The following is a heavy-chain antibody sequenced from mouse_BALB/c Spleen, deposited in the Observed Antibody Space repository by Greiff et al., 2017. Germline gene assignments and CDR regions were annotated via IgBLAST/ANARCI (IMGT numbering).Heavy chain of an antibody. CDR2: IHPNSGNT. D-gene: IGHD2-2*01. J-gene: IGHJ4*01. V-gene: IGHV1S130*01. CDR1: GYTFTSSW. Sequence: QVQLQQSGSVLVRPGASVKLSCKASGYTFTSSWMHWAKQRPGQGLEWIGEIHPNSGNTNYNEKFKGKATLTVDTSSSTAYVDLSSLTSEDSAVYYCARFGYVYAMDYWGQGTSVTVSS. CDR3: ARFGYVYAMDY.